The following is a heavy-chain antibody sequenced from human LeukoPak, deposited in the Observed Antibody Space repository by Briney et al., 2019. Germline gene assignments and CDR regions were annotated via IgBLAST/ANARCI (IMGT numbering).Heavy chain of an antibody. CDR2: VYYSGNT. J-gene: IGHJ5*02. CDR3: ARVRTGYYDSSGYYYGRWFDP. V-gene: IGHV4-59*01. Sequence: PSETLSLTCTVSGGSISSYYWSWIRQPPGKGLEWIGYVYYSGNTNYNPSLKSRVTISVVTSKNQFSLKLSSVTAADTAVYYCARVRTGYYDSSGYYYGRWFDPWGQGTLVTVSS. CDR1: GGSISSYY. D-gene: IGHD3-22*01.